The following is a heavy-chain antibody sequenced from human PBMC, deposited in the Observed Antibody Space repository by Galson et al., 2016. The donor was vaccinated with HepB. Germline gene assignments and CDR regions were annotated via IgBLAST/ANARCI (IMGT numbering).Heavy chain of an antibody. CDR3: VREAHGYSGF. V-gene: IGHV1-2*02. Sequence: QSGAEVKKPGESLKISCKASGYSFTTYFIYWVRQAPGQGLEWMGWINPKNGATRYAQKFEDRVTMSRDTSTATVYMELTSVTTDDTAVFYCVREAHGYSGFWGQGTLVTVSS. CDR1: GYSFTTYF. CDR2: INPKNGAT. D-gene: IGHD5-12*01. J-gene: IGHJ4*02.